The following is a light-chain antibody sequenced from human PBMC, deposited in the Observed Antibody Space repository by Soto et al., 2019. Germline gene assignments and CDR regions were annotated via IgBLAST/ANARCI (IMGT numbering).Light chain of an antibody. CDR2: SAS. CDR1: ESVSSSY. V-gene: IGKV3-20*01. CDR3: QQHARSPTT. J-gene: IGKJ1*01. Sequence: EIVLTQSPGTLSLSSVERATLSCRASESVSSSYLAWYQQKPRQARRFLIYSASSRATGIPDRLSGSGSGTDLTLTSSRLECEDFAVYYCQQHARSPTTFGEGTKVDIK.